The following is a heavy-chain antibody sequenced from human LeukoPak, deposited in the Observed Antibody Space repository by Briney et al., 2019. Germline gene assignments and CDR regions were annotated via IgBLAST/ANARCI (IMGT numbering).Heavy chain of an antibody. CDR2: IYYSGTT. Sequence: SETLSLTCTVSGGSVSSSNFYWGWIRQPPGKGLEWIGSIYYSGTTYYNPSLKSRVTISVDTSKNQFSLKLSSVTAVDTAVYYCARHLYGSDVFEIWGQGTMVTVSS. D-gene: IGHD4-17*01. CDR1: GGSVSSSNFY. V-gene: IGHV4-39*01. J-gene: IGHJ3*02. CDR3: ARHLYGSDVFEI.